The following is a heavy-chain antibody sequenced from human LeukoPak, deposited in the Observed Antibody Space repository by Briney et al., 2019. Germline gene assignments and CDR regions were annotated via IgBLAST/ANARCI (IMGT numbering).Heavy chain of an antibody. CDR1: GFTFSSYA. J-gene: IGHJ4*02. V-gene: IGHV3-15*01. CDR3: TTDERGGDL. CDR2: IKSKTDGGTT. Sequence: GGSLRLSCAASGFTFSSYAMSWVRQAPGKGLEWVGRIKSKTDGGTTDYAAPVKGRFTISRDDSKNTLSLQMNSLKAEDTALYYCTTDERGGDLWGQGTLVTVSS. D-gene: IGHD2-21*01.